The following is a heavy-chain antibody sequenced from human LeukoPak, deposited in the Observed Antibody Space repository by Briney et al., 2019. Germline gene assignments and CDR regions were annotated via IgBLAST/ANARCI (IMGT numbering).Heavy chain of an antibody. Sequence: PGGSLRLSCAASAVPANSDYMSWVRQAPGKGLEWVSIIYDGGTTSYEDSVKGRFTISRDNSNNILYLQMNSLRAEDTAVYYCATVAGGTDHFDLWGQGALVTVSS. J-gene: IGHJ4*02. CDR3: ATVAGGTDHFDL. V-gene: IGHV3-53*01. CDR1: AVPANSDY. D-gene: IGHD1-26*01. CDR2: IYDGGTT.